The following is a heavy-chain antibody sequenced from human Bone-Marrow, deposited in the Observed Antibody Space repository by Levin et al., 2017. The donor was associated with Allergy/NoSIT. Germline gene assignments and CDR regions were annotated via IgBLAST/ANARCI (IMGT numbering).Heavy chain of an antibody. CDR2: INRSGTRT. V-gene: IGHV3-20*04. J-gene: IGHJ6*03. CDR1: GFTFGDFA. D-gene: IGHD3-10*01. Sequence: AGGSLRLSCLASGFTFGDFAMTWVRQVPGKGLEWVAGINRSGTRTGYADSVKGRLTISRDSAKNSLYLQMDNLRAEDTGLYYCARCGRFGSGTYYYYMDVWGEGTTVIISS. CDR3: ARCGRFGSGTYYYYMDV.